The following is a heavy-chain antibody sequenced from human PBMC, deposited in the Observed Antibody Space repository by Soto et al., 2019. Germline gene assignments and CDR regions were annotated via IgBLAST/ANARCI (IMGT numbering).Heavy chain of an antibody. D-gene: IGHD3-3*01. J-gene: IGHJ6*03. CDR1: GGSISSYY. CDR2: IYYSGST. V-gene: IGHV4-59*08. Sequence: PSETLSLTCTVSGGSISSYYWSWIRQPPGKGLEWIGYIYYSGSTNYNPSLKSRVTISVDTSKNQFSLKLSSVTAADTAVYYCARGALYYDFWSGPSSQTRERQEYYYMDVWGKGTTVTVSS. CDR3: ARGALYYDFWSGPSSQTRERQEYYYMDV.